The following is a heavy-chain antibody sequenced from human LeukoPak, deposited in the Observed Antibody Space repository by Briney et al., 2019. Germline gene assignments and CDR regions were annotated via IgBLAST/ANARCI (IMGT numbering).Heavy chain of an antibody. J-gene: IGHJ4*02. Sequence: PSETLSLTCTVSGGSISSSSYYWGWIRQPPGKGLEWIGSIYYSGSTYYNPSLKSRVTISVDTSKNQFSLKLSSVTAADTAVYYCARLWEYCSSTSCYYFDYWGQGTLGTVSS. CDR2: IYYSGST. D-gene: IGHD2-2*01. V-gene: IGHV4-39*01. CDR3: ARLWEYCSSTSCYYFDY. CDR1: GGSISSSSYY.